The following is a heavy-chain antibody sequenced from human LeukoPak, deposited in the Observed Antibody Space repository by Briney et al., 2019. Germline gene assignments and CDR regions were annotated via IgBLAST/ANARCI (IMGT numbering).Heavy chain of an antibody. V-gene: IGHV3-30-3*01. Sequence: GGSLRLSCAASGFTFNNYAMHWVRQAPGKGLEWVAVISYDGSNKYYADSVKGRFTISRDNSKNTLYLQMNSLRAEDTAVYYCARVARNAFDIWGQGTMVTVSS. D-gene: IGHD5-12*01. J-gene: IGHJ3*02. CDR2: ISYDGSNK. CDR1: GFTFNNYA. CDR3: ARVARNAFDI.